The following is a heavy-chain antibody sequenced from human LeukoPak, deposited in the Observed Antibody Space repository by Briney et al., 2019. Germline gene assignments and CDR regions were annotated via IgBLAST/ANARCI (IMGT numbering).Heavy chain of an antibody. CDR1: GFTVSSNY. Sequence: PGGSLRLSCAASGFTVSSNYMSWVRQAPGKGLEWLSFIYSDGTTYYADSVKGRFTISRDNSKNILYLQMNNLRAQDTAVYYCARGIKARLAKEWEPGAYFDYWGQGALVTVSS. V-gene: IGHV3-53*01. CDR3: ARGIKARLAKEWEPGAYFDY. CDR2: IYSDGTT. J-gene: IGHJ4*02. D-gene: IGHD1-26*01.